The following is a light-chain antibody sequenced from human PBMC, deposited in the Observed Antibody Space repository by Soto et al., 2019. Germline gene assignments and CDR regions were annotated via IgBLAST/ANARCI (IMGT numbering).Light chain of an antibody. Sequence: EIVLTQSPATLSLSPGERATLSCRASQSVSSYLAWYQQKPGQAPRLLIYDASNRSTGIPARFSGSGSGTDCTITISSLEPEDFAVYYCQRRSNSLFTFLPGTKVDIK. CDR2: DAS. CDR3: QRRSNSLFT. V-gene: IGKV3-11*01. CDR1: QSVSSY. J-gene: IGKJ3*01.